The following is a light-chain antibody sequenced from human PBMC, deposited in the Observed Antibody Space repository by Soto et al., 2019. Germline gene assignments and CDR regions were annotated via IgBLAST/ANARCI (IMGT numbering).Light chain of an antibody. V-gene: IGKV2-40*01. CDR1: QSLFDTEDGGTY. CDR3: MQRLDFPFT. Sequence: IVMTQTPLSLPVAPGEPASISCRSSQSLFDTEDGGTYLDWYLHKPGQSPQLLIYTISYRASGVPDRFSGSGSGTYFTLNISRVEAEDVGNYYCMQRLDFPFTFGQGTKLEIK. J-gene: IGKJ2*01. CDR2: TIS.